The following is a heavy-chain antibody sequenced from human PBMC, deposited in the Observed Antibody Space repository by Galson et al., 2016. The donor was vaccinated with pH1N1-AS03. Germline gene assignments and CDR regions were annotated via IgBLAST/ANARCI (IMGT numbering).Heavy chain of an antibody. CDR3: AKDMKPDGVYDLDY. Sequence: SLRLSCAASGFTFSTYSMNWVRQAPGKGLEWVSGIWGNGDSTYYSDFVKGRFTISRDNSKNTLYLQMNNLRANDTAVYYCAKDMKPDGVYDLDYWGQGTLVTVSS. CDR1: GFTFSTYS. D-gene: IGHD5/OR15-5a*01. V-gene: IGHV3-23*01. CDR2: IWGNGDST. J-gene: IGHJ4*02.